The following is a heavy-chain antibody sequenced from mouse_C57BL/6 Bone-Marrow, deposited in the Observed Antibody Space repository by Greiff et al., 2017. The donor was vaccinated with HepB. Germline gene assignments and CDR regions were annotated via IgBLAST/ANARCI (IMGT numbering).Heavy chain of an antibody. Sequence: DVQLQESGPGMVKPSQSLSLTCTVTGYSITSGYDWHWIRHFPGNKLEWMGYISYSGSTNYNPSLKSRISITHDTSKNHFFLKLNSVTTEDTATYYCASYGYYFDYWGQGTTLTVSS. CDR1: GYSITSGYD. J-gene: IGHJ2*01. V-gene: IGHV3-1*01. D-gene: IGHD1-1*01. CDR2: ISYSGST. CDR3: ASYGYYFDY.